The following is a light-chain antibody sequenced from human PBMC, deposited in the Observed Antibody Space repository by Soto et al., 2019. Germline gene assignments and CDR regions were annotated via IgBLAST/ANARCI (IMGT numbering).Light chain of an antibody. CDR2: GAS. Sequence: EIVLTQSRGTLSLSPGERATLYCRASQSVSSTYLAWYQQKPGQAPRLLIYGASSRATGIPDRFSGSGSGTDFTLTISRLEPEDFAVYYCQQYGSSPKLTFGGGTKVDIK. CDR1: QSVSSTY. V-gene: IGKV3-20*01. CDR3: QQYGSSPKLT. J-gene: IGKJ4*01.